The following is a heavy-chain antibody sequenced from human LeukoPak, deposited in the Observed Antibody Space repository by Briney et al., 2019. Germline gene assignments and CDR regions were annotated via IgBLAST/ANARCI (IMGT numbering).Heavy chain of an antibody. V-gene: IGHV3-21*01. CDR2: ISSSSSYI. Sequence: SGGSLRLSCAASGFTFSSYSMNWVRQAPGKGLEWVSSISSSSSYIYYADSVKGRFTISRDNAKNSLYLQMNSLRAEDTAVYYCARDFGQWPDSTPLAPYYYYGMDVWGQGTTVTVSS. D-gene: IGHD6-19*01. CDR1: GFTFSSYS. CDR3: ARDFGQWPDSTPLAPYYYYGMDV. J-gene: IGHJ6*02.